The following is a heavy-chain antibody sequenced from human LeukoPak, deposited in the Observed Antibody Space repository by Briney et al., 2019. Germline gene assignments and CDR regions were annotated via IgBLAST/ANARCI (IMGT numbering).Heavy chain of an antibody. Sequence: ASLKVSSKASGYTFTVYYMHWVRQAPGQGLERMGWINPNSGGTNYAQKFQGRVTMTRDTSISTAYMELSRLRSDDTAVYYCARLGSIVGATTLDYWGQGTLVTVSS. D-gene: IGHD1-26*01. CDR1: GYTFTVYY. J-gene: IGHJ4*02. CDR3: ARLGSIVGATTLDY. CDR2: INPNSGGT. V-gene: IGHV1-2*02.